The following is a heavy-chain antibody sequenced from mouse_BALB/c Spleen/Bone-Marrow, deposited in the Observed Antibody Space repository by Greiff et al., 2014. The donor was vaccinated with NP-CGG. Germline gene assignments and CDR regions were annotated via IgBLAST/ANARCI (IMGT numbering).Heavy chain of an antibody. Sequence: EVQLQQSGAELVKPGASVKLSCTASGFNIKDTYMHWVKQRPEQGLEWIGRLDPANGTTKYDPKFQGKTTITADTSSNTAYLQLSSLTSEDTAVYYCARNGNYGAWFAYWGQGTLVTVSA. V-gene: IGHV14-3*02. D-gene: IGHD2-1*01. CDR3: ARNGNYGAWFAY. CDR1: GFNIKDTY. CDR2: LDPANGTT. J-gene: IGHJ3*01.